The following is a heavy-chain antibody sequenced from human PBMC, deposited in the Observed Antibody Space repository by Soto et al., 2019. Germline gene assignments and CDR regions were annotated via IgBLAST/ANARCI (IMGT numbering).Heavy chain of an antibody. J-gene: IGHJ4*02. D-gene: IGHD6-19*01. CDR3: AGVLSMFEGSMAGTPDDDY. CDR2: ISAYNGNT. V-gene: IGHV1-18*01. Sequence: ASVKVSCKASGYTFTSYGISWVRQAPGQGLEWMGWISAYNGNTNYAQKLQGRVTMTTDTSTSTVYMELRSLRSDDTAVYYCAGVLSMFEGSMAGTPDDDYWGQGTLVTVSS. CDR1: GYTFTSYG.